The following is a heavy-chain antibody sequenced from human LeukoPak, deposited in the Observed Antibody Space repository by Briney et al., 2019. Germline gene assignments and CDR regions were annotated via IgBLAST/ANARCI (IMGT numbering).Heavy chain of an antibody. CDR1: GGSFSGYY. D-gene: IGHD3-9*01. V-gene: IGHV4-34*01. CDR2: INHSGST. Sequence: SETLSLTCAVYGGSFSGYYWSWIRQPPGKGLEWIGEINHSGSTNYNPSLKSRVTISVDTSKNQFSLKLSSVTAADTAVYYCARARYYDILTGYYAAVLDAFDIWGQGTMVTVSS. CDR3: ARARYYDILTGYYAAVLDAFDI. J-gene: IGHJ3*02.